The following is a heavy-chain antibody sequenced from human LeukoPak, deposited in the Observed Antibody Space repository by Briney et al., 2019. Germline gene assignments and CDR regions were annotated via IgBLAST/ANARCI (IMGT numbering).Heavy chain of an antibody. Sequence: ASVRVSCKASGGTFSSYAISWVRQAPGQGLEWMGGIIPIFGTANYAQKFQGRVTITADESTSTAYMELSSLRFEDTAVYYCARDSSSSLDHWGQGTLVTVSS. CDR2: IIPIFGTA. CDR3: ARDSSSSLDH. J-gene: IGHJ4*02. V-gene: IGHV1-69*13. D-gene: IGHD6-6*01. CDR1: GGTFSSYA.